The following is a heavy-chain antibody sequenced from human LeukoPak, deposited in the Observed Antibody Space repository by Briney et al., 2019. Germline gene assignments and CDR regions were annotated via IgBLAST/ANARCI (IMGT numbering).Heavy chain of an antibody. CDR2: IWYDGSNK. Sequence: GGSLRLSCAASGFTFSSYGMHWVRQAPGKGLEWVAVIWYDGSNKYYADSVKGRFTISRDNSKNTLYLQMNSLRAEDTAVYYCAKDGGAVAGTWGWFDPWGQGTLVTVSS. CDR1: GFTFSSYG. CDR3: AKDGGAVAGTWGWFDP. V-gene: IGHV3-30*02. J-gene: IGHJ5*02. D-gene: IGHD6-19*01.